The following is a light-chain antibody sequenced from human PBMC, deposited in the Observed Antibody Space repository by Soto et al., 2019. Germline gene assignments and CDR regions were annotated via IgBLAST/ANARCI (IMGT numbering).Light chain of an antibody. Sequence: QSVLTQPPSVSGAPGQRVTISCTGSSSNIGAGYDVHWYQQLPGTAPKLLIYDNSNRPSGVPDRFSGSKSGTSASLAITGLQAEDEAEYYCQSYDSSLSAVFGGGTKVTVL. J-gene: IGLJ2*01. V-gene: IGLV1-40*01. CDR1: SSNIGAGYD. CDR3: QSYDSSLSAV. CDR2: DNS.